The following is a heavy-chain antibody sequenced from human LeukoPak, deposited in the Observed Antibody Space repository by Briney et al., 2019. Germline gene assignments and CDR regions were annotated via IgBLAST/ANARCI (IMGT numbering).Heavy chain of an antibody. J-gene: IGHJ4*02. D-gene: IGHD3-16*02. CDR2: IYASGST. CDR1: GGSISSHY. V-gene: IGHV4-4*07. Sequence: PSETLSLTCTVSGGSISSHYWSWIRQPAGKGLEWIGRIYASGSTNYNPSLKSRVTMSVDTSKNQFSLNLSSVTAADTAVYYCARVGYDYVWGSYRYTFDYWGQGTLVTVSS. CDR3: ARVGYDYVWGSYRYTFDY.